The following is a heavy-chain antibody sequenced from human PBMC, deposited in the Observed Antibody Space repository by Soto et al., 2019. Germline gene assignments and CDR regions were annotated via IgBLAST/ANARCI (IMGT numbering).Heavy chain of an antibody. CDR1: GFTFDDYA. CDR2: ISWNSGSI. CDR3: AKDRYCSGGSCSDDAFDI. Sequence: EVQLVESGGGLVQPGRSLRLSCAASGFTFDDYAMHWVRQAPGKGLEWVSGISWNSGSIGYADSVKGRFTISRDNAKNSLYLQMHSLSAEDAALYYGAKDRYCSGGSCSDDAFDIWGQGTMVTVSS. J-gene: IGHJ3*02. D-gene: IGHD2-15*01. V-gene: IGHV3-9*01.